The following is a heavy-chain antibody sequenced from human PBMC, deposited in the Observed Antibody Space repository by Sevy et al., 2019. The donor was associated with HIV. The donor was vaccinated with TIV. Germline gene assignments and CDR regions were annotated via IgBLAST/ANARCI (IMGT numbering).Heavy chain of an antibody. CDR2: IYYSGST. D-gene: IGHD6-13*01. CDR3: ARHKAGTSYYYYYYMDV. CDR1: GGSISSSSYY. V-gene: IGHV4-39*01. Sequence: SETLSLTCTVSGGSISSSSYYWGWIRQPPGKGLEWIGSIYYSGSTYYNPSLKSRVTISVDTSKNQFSLKLSSVTAAYTAVYYCARHKAGTSYYYYYYMDVWGKGTTVTVSS. J-gene: IGHJ6*03.